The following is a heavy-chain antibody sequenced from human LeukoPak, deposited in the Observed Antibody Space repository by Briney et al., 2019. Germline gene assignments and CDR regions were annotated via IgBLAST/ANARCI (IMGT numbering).Heavy chain of an antibody. CDR2: IYYSGST. Sequence: PSETLSLTCTVSGGSISSGNYYWSWIRQPPGKGLGWIGNIYYSGSTYYNPSLRSRVNMSIDASKNQFCLKLSSVTAADTAVYYCARAGYCISTSCYGQDYWGQGTLVTVSS. D-gene: IGHD2-2*01. V-gene: IGHV4-30-4*01. CDR1: GGSISSGNYY. J-gene: IGHJ4*02. CDR3: ARAGYCISTSCYGQDY.